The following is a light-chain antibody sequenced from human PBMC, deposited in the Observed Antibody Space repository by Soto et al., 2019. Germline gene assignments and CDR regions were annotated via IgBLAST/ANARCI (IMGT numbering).Light chain of an antibody. CDR1: QSVNNN. CDR2: SAS. J-gene: IGKJ3*01. CDR3: QQYNKWPLT. Sequence: EIVMTQSPVTLSVSPGERATLSCTASQSVNNNVAWYQQKPGHTPRLLIYSASIGATGTPARFSGSGSGSDFTLTNSSLQSEDFAVYYCQQYNKWPLTFGPGTKVDIK. V-gene: IGKV3-15*01.